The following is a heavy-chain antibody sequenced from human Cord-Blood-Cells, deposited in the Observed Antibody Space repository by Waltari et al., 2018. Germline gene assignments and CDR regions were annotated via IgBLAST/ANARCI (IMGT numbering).Heavy chain of an antibody. J-gene: IGHJ6*02. CDR3: AKVICGGDCYYYYYYGMDV. CDR1: GFTFSSYA. D-gene: IGHD2-21*01. Sequence: EVQLLESGGGLVQPGGSLRLSCAASGFTFSSYAMSWVCQAPGKGLEWVSAISGSGGSTYYADSVKGRFTISRDNSKNTLYLQMNSLRAEDTAVYYCAKVICGGDCYYYYYYGMDVWGQGTTVTVSS. CDR2: ISGSGGST. V-gene: IGHV3-23*01.